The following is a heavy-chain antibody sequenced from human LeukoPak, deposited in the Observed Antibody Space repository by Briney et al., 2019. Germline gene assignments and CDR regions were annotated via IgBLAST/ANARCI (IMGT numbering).Heavy chain of an antibody. CDR2: ISSSSSYI. Sequence: GGSLRLSCAASGFTFSSYSMNWVRQAPGKGLEWVSSISSSSSYIYYADSVKGRFTISRDNAKISLYLQMNSLRAEDTAVYYCARDFLDSGHGDWFDPWGQGTLVTVSS. CDR1: GFTFSSYS. V-gene: IGHV3-21*01. D-gene: IGHD5-12*01. J-gene: IGHJ5*02. CDR3: ARDFLDSGHGDWFDP.